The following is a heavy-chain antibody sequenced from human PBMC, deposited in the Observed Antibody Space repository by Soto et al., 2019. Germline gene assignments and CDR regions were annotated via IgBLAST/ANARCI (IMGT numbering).Heavy chain of an antibody. CDR2: IYYGGST. Sequence: QVQLQESGPGLVKPSETLSLTCTVSGASISSGDYYWSWIRQPPGKALEWIGYIYYGGSTNYNPSRKSGFTISVETFKILFSLRLSFVTAADTAVYYCARDPGYGDYAPRYWGQGTLVTVS. D-gene: IGHD4-17*01. J-gene: IGHJ4*02. CDR1: GASISSGDYY. V-gene: IGHV4-30-4*01. CDR3: ARDPGYGDYAPRY.